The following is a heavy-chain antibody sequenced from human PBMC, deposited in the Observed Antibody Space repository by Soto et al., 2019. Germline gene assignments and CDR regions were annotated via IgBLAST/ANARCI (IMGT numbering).Heavy chain of an antibody. D-gene: IGHD6-19*01. J-gene: IGHJ3*02. CDR2: IYYSGST. Sequence: SETLSLTCTVSGGSISSSSYYWGWISQPPGKGLEWIGSIYYSGSTYYNPSLKSRVTISVDTSKNQFSLKLSSVTAADTAVYYCARRLQWLVGGAFDIWGQGTMVTVSS. CDR3: ARRLQWLVGGAFDI. V-gene: IGHV4-39*01. CDR1: GGSISSSSYY.